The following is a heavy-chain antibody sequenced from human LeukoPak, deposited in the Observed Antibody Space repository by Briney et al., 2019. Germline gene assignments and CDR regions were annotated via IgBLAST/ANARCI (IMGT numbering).Heavy chain of an antibody. V-gene: IGHV5-51*01. CDR3: ARVGGSYSNDY. CDR1: GYTFTSYW. J-gene: IGHJ4*02. Sequence: GESLKISCMGSGYTFTSYWIGWVRQMPGKGLEWMGIIYPGDSDTRYSPSFQGQVTISGDKSISTAYLQWSSLRASDTAMYYCARVGGSYSNDYWGQGTLVTVSS. CDR2: IYPGDSDT. D-gene: IGHD1-26*01.